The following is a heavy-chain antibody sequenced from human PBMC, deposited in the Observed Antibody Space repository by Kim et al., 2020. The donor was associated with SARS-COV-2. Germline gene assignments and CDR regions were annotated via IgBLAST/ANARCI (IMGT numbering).Heavy chain of an antibody. V-gene: IGHV3-11*03. J-gene: IGHJ4*02. CDR2: ITSSGSNA. CDR3: ARKGREADY. Sequence: GGSLRLSCAASGFIFSDYYMSWIRQAPGKGLEWLSYITSSGSNADYAGSVKGRFTISRDNAKNSVYLQMNSLRAEDTAVYYCARKGREADYWGQGTLVSLL. CDR1: GFIFSDYY.